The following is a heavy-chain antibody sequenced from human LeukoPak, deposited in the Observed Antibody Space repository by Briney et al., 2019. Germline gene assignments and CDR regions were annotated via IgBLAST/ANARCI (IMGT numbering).Heavy chain of an antibody. D-gene: IGHD6-19*01. Sequence: GGSLRLSCAASGFTFSSNAMHWVRQAPGKGLEWVAVMSYDGIHTYHADSVKGRFTISRDNSKNTLYLQMNSLRAEDTAVYYCAKDHSCGCGTGYRGQGTLVTVSS. CDR3: AKDHSCGCGTGY. V-gene: IGHV3-30-3*01. J-gene: IGHJ4*02. CDR2: MSYDGIHT. CDR1: GFTFSSNA.